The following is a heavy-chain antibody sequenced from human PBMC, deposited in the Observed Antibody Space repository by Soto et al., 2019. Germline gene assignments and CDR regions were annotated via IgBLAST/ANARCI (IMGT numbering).Heavy chain of an antibody. CDR3: ARDWRSGSFRQH. CDR1: GYTFTSYG. Sequence: ASVKGSCKASGYTFTSYGISWVRQAPGQGLEWMGWLSAYNGNTNYAQKLQGRVTMTTDTSTSTAYVELRSLRSDDTAVYYCARDWRSGSFRQHWGRGTLVTVSS. CDR2: LSAYNGNT. V-gene: IGHV1-18*04. J-gene: IGHJ1*01. D-gene: IGHD1-26*01.